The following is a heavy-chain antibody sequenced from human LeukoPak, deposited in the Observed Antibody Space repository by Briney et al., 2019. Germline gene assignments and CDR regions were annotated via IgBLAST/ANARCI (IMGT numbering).Heavy chain of an antibody. CDR2: TSSSGSTI. J-gene: IGHJ6*02. Sequence: PGGSLRLSCAASGFTFSDYYMSWIRQAPGKGLEWVSYTSSSGSTIYYADSVKGRFTISRDNAKNSLYLQMNSLRAEDTAVYYCARDRIVSHTGIYYYYYGMDVWGQGTTVTVSS. V-gene: IGHV3-11*01. CDR1: GFTFSDYY. D-gene: IGHD2-21*01. CDR3: ARDRIVSHTGIYYYYYGMDV.